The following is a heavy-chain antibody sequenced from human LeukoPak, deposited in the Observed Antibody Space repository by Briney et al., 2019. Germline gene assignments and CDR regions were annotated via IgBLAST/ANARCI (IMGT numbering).Heavy chain of an antibody. CDR1: GFTFSTSV. J-gene: IGHJ3*02. V-gene: IGHV3-64*01. CDR3: AREGHSSGHCGALDI. D-gene: IGHD3-22*01. CDR2: ISDNGLDT. Sequence: GGSLRLSCEVSGFTFSTSVMHWVRQAPGKGLEYVSGISDNGLDTHYGNSVEGRFTISRDNSKNSLYLQMDSLRDEDMAVYYCAREGHSSGHCGALDIWGQGTMVTVSS.